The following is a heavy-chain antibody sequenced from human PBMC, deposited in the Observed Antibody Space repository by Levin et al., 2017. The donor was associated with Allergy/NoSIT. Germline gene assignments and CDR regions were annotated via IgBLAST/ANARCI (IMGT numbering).Heavy chain of an antibody. Sequence: ASVKVSCKASGYTFTSYGISWVRQAPGQGLEWMGWISAYNGNTNYAQKLQGRVTMTTDTSTSTAYMELRSLRSDDTAVYYCARDTYYYDSSGYYPFDYWGQGTLVTVSS. J-gene: IGHJ4*02. V-gene: IGHV1-18*01. D-gene: IGHD3-22*01. CDR3: ARDTYYYDSSGYYPFDY. CDR1: GYTFTSYG. CDR2: ISAYNGNT.